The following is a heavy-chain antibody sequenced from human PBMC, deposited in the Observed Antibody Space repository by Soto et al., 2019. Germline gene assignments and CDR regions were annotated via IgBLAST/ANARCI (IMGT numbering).Heavy chain of an antibody. CDR3: AKEAEENENVPIPGDN. D-gene: IGHD1-1*01. Sequence: SETLSLTCAVSSDFISTSTWWSWVRQPPGRGLEWIGEIYHSGSTNYNPSLKSRVTISVDKTKNQFSLNLRVEDSAVYYCAKEAEENENVPIPGDNWGQGTPVTVSS. CDR2: IYHSGST. V-gene: IGHV4-4*02. J-gene: IGHJ4*02. CDR1: SDFISTSTW.